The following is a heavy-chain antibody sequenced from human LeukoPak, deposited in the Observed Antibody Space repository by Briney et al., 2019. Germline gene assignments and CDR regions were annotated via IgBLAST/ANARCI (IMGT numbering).Heavy chain of an antibody. Sequence: ASVKVSCKASGYTFTSYDINWVRQATGQGLEWMGWMNPNSGNTGYAQKFQGRVTITRNTSISTAYMELSSLRSEDTAVYYCARVLTSHDFWTYYYMDVWGKGTTVTVSS. V-gene: IGHV1-8*03. CDR1: GYTFTSYD. D-gene: IGHD3-3*01. CDR3: ARVLTSHDFWTYYYMDV. CDR2: MNPNSGNT. J-gene: IGHJ6*03.